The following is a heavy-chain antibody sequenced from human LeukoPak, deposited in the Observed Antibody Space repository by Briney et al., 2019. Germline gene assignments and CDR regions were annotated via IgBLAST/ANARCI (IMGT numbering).Heavy chain of an antibody. V-gene: IGHV3-23*01. CDR3: AKVAYGEYARYYGMDV. CDR1: GFTFSDYY. Sequence: SGGSLRLSCAASGFTFSDYYMSWVRQAPGKGVDWVSGMSGSGGSTYYADSVKGRFTISRDNSKNTLYLQMNSLTAEATAVYYCAKVAYGEYARYYGMDVWGQGTTVTVSS. D-gene: IGHD4-17*01. J-gene: IGHJ6*02. CDR2: MSGSGGST.